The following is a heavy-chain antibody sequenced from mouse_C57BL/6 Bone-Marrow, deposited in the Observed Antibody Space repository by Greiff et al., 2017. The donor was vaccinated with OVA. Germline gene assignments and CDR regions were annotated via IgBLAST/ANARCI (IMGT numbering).Heavy chain of an antibody. Sequence: VQLQQSGAELARPGASVKLSCKASGYTLTSHGISWVKQRTGQGLEWIGEIYPRSGNTYHNEKFKGKATLTADKSSSTAYMELRSLTSEDSAVYFCALTQYFDVWGTGTTVTVSS. CDR3: ALTQYFDV. V-gene: IGHV1-81*01. J-gene: IGHJ1*03. D-gene: IGHD4-1*01. CDR2: IYPRSGNT. CDR1: GYTLTSHG.